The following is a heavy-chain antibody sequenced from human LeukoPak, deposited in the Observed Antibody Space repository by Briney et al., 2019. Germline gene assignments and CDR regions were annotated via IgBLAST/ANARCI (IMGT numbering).Heavy chain of an antibody. CDR2: INHSGST. V-gene: IGHV4-34*01. J-gene: IGHJ4*02. CDR3: ARYRGTYGYYFDY. CDR1: GGSFSGYY. D-gene: IGHD5-24*01. Sequence: SEALSLTCAVYGGSFSGYYWSWIRQPPGKGLEWIGEINHSGSTNYNPSLKSRVTISADTSKNQLSLKLTSVTAADTAVYYCARYRGTYGYYFDYWGQGKLVIVSS.